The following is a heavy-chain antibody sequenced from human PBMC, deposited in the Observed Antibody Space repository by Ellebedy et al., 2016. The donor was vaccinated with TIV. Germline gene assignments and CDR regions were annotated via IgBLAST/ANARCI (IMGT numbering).Heavy chain of an antibody. CDR3: ARAYRVRGGSPWSWFNP. V-gene: IGHV1-69*04. CDR1: GGTFSSYA. D-gene: IGHD3-10*01. J-gene: IGHJ5*02. CDR2: IIPILGIA. Sequence: SVKVSCXASGGTFSSYAISWVRQAPGQGLEWMGRIIPILGIANYAQKFQGRVTITADESTSTAYMELSSLRSEDTAVYYCARAYRVRGGSPWSWFNPWGQGTLVTVSS.